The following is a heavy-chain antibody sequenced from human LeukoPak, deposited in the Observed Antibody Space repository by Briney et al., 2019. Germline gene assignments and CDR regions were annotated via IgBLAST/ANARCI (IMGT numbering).Heavy chain of an antibody. V-gene: IGHV3-21*01. D-gene: IGHD1-26*01. CDR2: ISSGTSYI. CDR3: ARDPTSSWETAFDI. CDR1: GFSFNTYT. Sequence: PGGSLRLSCAASGFSFNTYTMSWVRQAPGKGLEWVSSISSGTSYIYYADVVKGRFTTSRDNAKNSLYLQMNSLRAEDTAVYYCARDPTSSWETAFDIWGQGTMVTVSS. J-gene: IGHJ3*02.